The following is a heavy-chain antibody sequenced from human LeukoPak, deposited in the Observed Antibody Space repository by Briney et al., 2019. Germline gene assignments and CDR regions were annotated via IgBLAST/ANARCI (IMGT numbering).Heavy chain of an antibody. Sequence: SETLSLTCTVSGGSISSYYWSWIRQPPGKGLEWIGYIYSSGNTNYNPSLQSRVTISVDSSKNQFSLKLSSVTAADTAVYYCARGYNYSPGVAYWGQGTLVTVSS. V-gene: IGHV4-59*01. CDR2: IYSSGNT. CDR1: GGSISSYY. D-gene: IGHD5-24*01. J-gene: IGHJ4*02. CDR3: ARGYNYSPGVAY.